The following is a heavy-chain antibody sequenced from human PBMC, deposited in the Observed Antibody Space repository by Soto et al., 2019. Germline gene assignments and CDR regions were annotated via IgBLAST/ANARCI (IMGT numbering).Heavy chain of an antibody. CDR3: AKYTSGWEFDY. J-gene: IGHJ4*02. V-gene: IGHV3-23*01. D-gene: IGHD6-19*01. Sequence: LRLSCAASGFTLSNYAMSWVRQAPVKGLDWVSSITGSGAGTYYAGSVQGRFTISRDNSKNTLYLQMNGLRAEDTAVYYCAKYTSGWEFDYWGQGTLVTVFS. CDR1: GFTLSNYA. CDR2: ITGSGAGT.